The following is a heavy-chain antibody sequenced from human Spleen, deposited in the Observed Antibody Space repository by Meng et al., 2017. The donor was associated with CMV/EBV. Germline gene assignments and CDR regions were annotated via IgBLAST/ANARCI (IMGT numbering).Heavy chain of an antibody. CDR1: GYTFTGYY. CDR2: INPNSDGT. Sequence: ASVKVSCKASGYTFTGYYMHWVRQAPGQGLEWMGWINPNSDGTTYTQKFQGRVTMTGDTSITTAYMELSRLRSDDMAVYYCARVKRYCTGGSCSSTGYYGMDVWGQGATVTVSS. J-gene: IGHJ6*02. D-gene: IGHD2-15*01. CDR3: ARVKRYCTGGSCSSTGYYGMDV. V-gene: IGHV1-2*02.